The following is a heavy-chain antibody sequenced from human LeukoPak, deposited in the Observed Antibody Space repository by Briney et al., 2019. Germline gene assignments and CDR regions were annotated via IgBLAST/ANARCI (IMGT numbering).Heavy chain of an antibody. J-gene: IGHJ3*02. V-gene: IGHV3-23*01. D-gene: IGHD6-13*01. CDR1: GFTFSSYA. CDR2: VSGGGGST. CDR3: AREHIAAAGTDAFDI. Sequence: GSLRLSCAASGFTFSSYAMSWVRQVPGRGLEWVSAVSGGGGSTYYADSVKGRFTISRDNAKNSLYLQMNSLRAEDTAVYYCAREHIAAAGTDAFDIWGQGTMVTVSS.